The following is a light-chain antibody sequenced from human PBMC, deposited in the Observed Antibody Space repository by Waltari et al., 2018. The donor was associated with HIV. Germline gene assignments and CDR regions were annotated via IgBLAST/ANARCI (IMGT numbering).Light chain of an antibody. CDR3: QQSYSTPHT. J-gene: IGKJ2*01. V-gene: IGKV1-39*01. Sequence: DIQMTQPPSSLSASVGDRVPFTCRASQSISKYLNWYQQRPGKAPKLLIYGASSLQGGVPSRFSASGSGTDFTLIISSLQVEDVATYFCQQSYSTPHTFGQGTKLEIK. CDR1: QSISKY. CDR2: GAS.